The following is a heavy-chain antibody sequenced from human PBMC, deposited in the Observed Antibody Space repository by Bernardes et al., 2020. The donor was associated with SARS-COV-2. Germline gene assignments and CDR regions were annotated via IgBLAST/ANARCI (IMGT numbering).Heavy chain of an antibody. CDR1: VYTFTSYG. CDR2: ISAYNFNT. Sequence: ASVKVPCKASVYTFTSYGISWVRQAPRPGLEWMGWISAYNFNTNYAQKLQRRVTMTTDTSTSTAYMELRSLRSDDTAVYYCARQVAVAGTWDYYYGMDVWGQGTTVTVSS. CDR3: ARQVAVAGTWDYYYGMDV. V-gene: IGHV1-18*01. J-gene: IGHJ6*02. D-gene: IGHD6-19*01.